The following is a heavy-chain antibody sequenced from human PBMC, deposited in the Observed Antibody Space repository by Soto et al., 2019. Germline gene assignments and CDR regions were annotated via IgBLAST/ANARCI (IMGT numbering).Heavy chain of an antibody. Sequence: GESLKISWKGSGHTFTSYWLRWVRQVPGKGLEWMVIIYPGDSDTRYSPSFQGQVTISADKSISTAYLQWSSLKASDTAMYYCARLAVNYYYGMDVWGQGTTVTVSS. D-gene: IGHD6-19*01. J-gene: IGHJ6*02. V-gene: IGHV5-51*01. CDR2: IYPGDSDT. CDR3: ARLAVNYYYGMDV. CDR1: GHTFTSYW.